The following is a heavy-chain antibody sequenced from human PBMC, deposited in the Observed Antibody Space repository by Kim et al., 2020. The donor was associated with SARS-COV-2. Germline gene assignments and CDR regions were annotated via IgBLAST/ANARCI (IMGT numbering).Heavy chain of an antibody. V-gene: IGHV4-4*02. Sequence: SETLSLTCAVSGGSISSSNWWSWVRQPPGKGLEWIGEIYHSGSTNYNPSLKSRVTISVDKSKNQFSLKLSSVTAADTAVYYCGKRYYDFWSGYSHYGMDVWEQGTTVTVST. D-gene: IGHD3-3*01. CDR3: GKRYYDFWSGYSHYGMDV. CDR1: GGSISSSNW. J-gene: IGHJ6*01. CDR2: IYHSGST.